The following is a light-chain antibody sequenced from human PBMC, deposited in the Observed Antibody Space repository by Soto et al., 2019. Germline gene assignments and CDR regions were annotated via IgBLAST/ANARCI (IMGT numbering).Light chain of an antibody. J-gene: IGLJ3*02. CDR1: TSNIRAGYV. V-gene: IGLV1-40*01. CDR3: QSYDSSLSGWV. CDR2: DNS. Sequence: QLVLTQPPSVSGAPGQRVTISCTGSTSNIRAGYVAHWYQQLPGTAPKLLIYDNSNRPSGVPDRFSGSKSGTSASLAITGLQAEDEADYYCQSYDSSLSGWVFGGGTLLTVL.